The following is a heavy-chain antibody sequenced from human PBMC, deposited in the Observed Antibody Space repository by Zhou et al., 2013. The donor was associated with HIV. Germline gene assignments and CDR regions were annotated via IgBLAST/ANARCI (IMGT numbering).Heavy chain of an antibody. CDR2: FDPEDGET. CDR3: ATLMTYNDILTGYSVYDAFDI. J-gene: IGHJ3*02. V-gene: IGHV1-24*01. CDR1: GYTLIELS. Sequence: QVQLVQSGAEVKKPGASVKVSCKVSGYTLIELSMHWVRQAPGKGLEWMGGFDPEDGETIYTQKFQGRVTMTEDTSTDTAYMELSSLRSEDTAVYYCATLMTYNDILTGYSVYDAFDIWGQGTMVTVSS. D-gene: IGHD3-9*01.